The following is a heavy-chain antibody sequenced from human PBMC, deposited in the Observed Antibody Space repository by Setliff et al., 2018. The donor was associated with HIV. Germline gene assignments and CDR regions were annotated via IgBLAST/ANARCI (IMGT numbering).Heavy chain of an antibody. Sequence: LRLSCAASGFSFSSYWMHWVRQAPGKGLVWVSRINTDGSDTNYADFVKGRFTISRDNAKNTVTLQMNSLRAEDTAVYYCVREGWTALRYFDWLLSYMDVWGKGTTVTVSS. V-gene: IGHV3-74*01. J-gene: IGHJ6*03. CDR3: VREGWTALRYFDWLLSYMDV. D-gene: IGHD3-9*01. CDR1: GFSFSSYW. CDR2: INTDGSDT.